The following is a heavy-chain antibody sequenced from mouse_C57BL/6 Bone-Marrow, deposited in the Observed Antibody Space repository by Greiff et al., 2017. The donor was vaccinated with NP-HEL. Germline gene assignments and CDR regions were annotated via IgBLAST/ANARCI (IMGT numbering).Heavy chain of an antibody. D-gene: IGHD1-1*01. Sequence: EVQLQQSVAELVRPGASVKLSCTASGFNIKNTYMHWVKQRPEQGLEWIGRIDPANGNTKYAPKFQGKAPITADTSSNTSYLQLSSLTSADTAIYYCAREWGPVVTYFDYWGQGTTLTVSS. CDR3: AREWGPVVTYFDY. J-gene: IGHJ2*01. V-gene: IGHV14-3*01. CDR1: GFNIKNTY. CDR2: IDPANGNT.